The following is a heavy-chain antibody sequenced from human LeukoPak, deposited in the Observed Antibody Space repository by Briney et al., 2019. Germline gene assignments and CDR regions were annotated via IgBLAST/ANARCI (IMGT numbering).Heavy chain of an antibody. CDR2: ISGSGGTT. D-gene: IGHD5-24*01. Sequence: PGGSLRLSCAASGFTFSSYGMSWVRQAPGKGLEWVSGISGSGGTTYYADSVKGRFTISRDNSKITLYLQMNSLRAEDTAVYYCAKNGDSERWLQPKFVTHWGQGTLVTVSS. V-gene: IGHV3-23*01. CDR3: AKNGDSERWLQPKFVTH. J-gene: IGHJ4*02. CDR1: GFTFSSYG.